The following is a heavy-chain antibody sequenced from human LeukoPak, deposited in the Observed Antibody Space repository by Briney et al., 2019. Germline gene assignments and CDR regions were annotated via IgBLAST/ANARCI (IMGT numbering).Heavy chain of an antibody. V-gene: IGHV4-39*01. J-gene: IGHJ3*02. CDR3: AGPAYYDILTGYYTDAFDI. D-gene: IGHD3-9*01. Sequence: TSETLSLTCTVSGGSISSSSYYWGWIRQPPGKGLEWIGSIYYSGSTYYNPSLKSRVTISVDTSKNQFSLKLSSVTAADTAVYYWAGPAYYDILTGYYTDAFDIWGQGTMVTVSS. CDR2: IYYSGST. CDR1: GGSISSSSYY.